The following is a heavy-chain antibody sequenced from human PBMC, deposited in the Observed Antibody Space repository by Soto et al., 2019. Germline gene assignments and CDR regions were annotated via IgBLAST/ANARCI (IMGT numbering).Heavy chain of an antibody. CDR3: AREGYYDTSGYPRYYYYGMDV. D-gene: IGHD3-22*01. J-gene: IGHJ6*02. Sequence: SETLSLTCTVSGGSISSSSYYWGWIRQPPGKGLEWIGYIYYSGSTYYNPSLKSRVAISVHTSKKQFSLNLSSVTAADTAVYYCAREGYYDTSGYPRYYYYGMDVWGQGTTVTVSS. CDR1: GGSISSSSYY. V-gene: IGHV4-39*07. CDR2: IYYSGST.